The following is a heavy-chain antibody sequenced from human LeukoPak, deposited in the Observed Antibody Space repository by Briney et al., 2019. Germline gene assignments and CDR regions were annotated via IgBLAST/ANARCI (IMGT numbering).Heavy chain of an antibody. Sequence: GGSLRLSCAASGFTFDDYAMYWVRQAPGKGLEWVSFISWDGGTTYYADSVKGRFTISRDNSKNSLYLQMNSLRAEDTALYYCATSSGYCSGGSCPDYWGQGTLVTASS. D-gene: IGHD2-15*01. CDR3: ATSSGYCSGGSCPDY. CDR2: ISWDGGTT. V-gene: IGHV3-43D*04. J-gene: IGHJ4*02. CDR1: GFTFDDYA.